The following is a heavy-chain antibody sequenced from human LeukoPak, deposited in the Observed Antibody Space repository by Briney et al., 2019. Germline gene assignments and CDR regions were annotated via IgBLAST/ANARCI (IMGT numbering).Heavy chain of an antibody. CDR1: GGSFSGYY. J-gene: IGHJ5*02. CDR3: ARGWQRWLQLAHGWFDP. Sequence: PSETLSLTCAVYGGSFSGYYWSWIRQPPGKGLEWIGEINHSGSTNYNPSLKSRVTISVDTSKNQFSLKLSSVTAADTALYYCARGWQRWLQLAHGWFDPWGQGTLVTVSS. D-gene: IGHD5-24*01. CDR2: INHSGST. V-gene: IGHV4-34*01.